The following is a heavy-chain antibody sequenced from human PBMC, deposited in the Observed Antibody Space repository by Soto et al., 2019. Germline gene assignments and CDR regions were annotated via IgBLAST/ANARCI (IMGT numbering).Heavy chain of an antibody. CDR1: GFTFSSYA. D-gene: IGHD1-26*01. CDR2: ISGSGGST. CDR3: AKGTGFVGATTTVLDY. J-gene: IGHJ4*02. V-gene: IGHV3-23*01. Sequence: EVQLLESGGGLVQPGGSLRLSCAASGFTFSSYAMSWVRQAPGKGLEWVSAISGSGGSTYYADSVKGRFTISRDNSKNTLYLQMNSLRAEDTAVYYCAKGTGFVGATTTVLDYWGQGTLVTVSS.